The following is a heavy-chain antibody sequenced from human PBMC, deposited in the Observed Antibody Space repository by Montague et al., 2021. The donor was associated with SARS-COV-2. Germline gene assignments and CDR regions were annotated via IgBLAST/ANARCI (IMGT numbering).Heavy chain of an antibody. Sequence: SETLSLTCSVSGGSISGHYWSWIRQPPGKGLEWIGNFYHSGDTKYNPSLKSRATISVDTSKNHFALRLSSVTAADTAVYYCAREFRIELWQTNWYFGLWGRGTLVTVSS. CDR3: AREFRIELWQTNWYFGL. CDR2: FYHSGDT. J-gene: IGHJ2*01. V-gene: IGHV4-59*11. D-gene: IGHD3-16*01. CDR1: GGSISGHY.